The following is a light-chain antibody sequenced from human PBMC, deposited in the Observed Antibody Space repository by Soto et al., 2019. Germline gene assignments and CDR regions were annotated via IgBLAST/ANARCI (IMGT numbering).Light chain of an antibody. J-gene: IGKJ3*01. V-gene: IGKV3-11*01. CDR2: DAS. CDR1: QSVSSY. CDR3: QQRSNWPPGP. Sequence: EIVLTQSPATLSLSPGERATLSCRASQSVSSYLAWYQQKPGQAPRLLIYDASNRATGIPARFSGSGSGTDFTLTISSLEPEDFAVYYCQQRSNWPPGPFGPRTKVDIK.